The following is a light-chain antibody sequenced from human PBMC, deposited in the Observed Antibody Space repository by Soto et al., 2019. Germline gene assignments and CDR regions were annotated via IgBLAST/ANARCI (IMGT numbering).Light chain of an antibody. CDR3: QQYGSTPRT. Sequence: EIVLTQSPGTLSLSPGEGATLSCRASQSVSNTYLAWYQQKPGQAPRLLIYGASSRATGIPDRFSGSGSGTDFTLTISRLEPEDFAVYYCQQYGSTPRTFGQGTTVEIK. CDR2: GAS. J-gene: IGKJ1*01. V-gene: IGKV3-20*01. CDR1: QSVSNTY.